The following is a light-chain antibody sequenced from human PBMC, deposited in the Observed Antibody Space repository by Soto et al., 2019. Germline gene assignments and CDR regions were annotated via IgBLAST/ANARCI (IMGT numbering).Light chain of an antibody. V-gene: IGKV3-15*01. CDR3: QQYSDWPPFT. CDR1: QSVSSD. Sequence: IVMTQPPATLSASPGERVTLSCRASQSVSSDLAWYQQKTGQAPRLLIHDASTRATGIPPRFSGSGSGTEFTLTITSLQSEDFAVYYCQQYSDWPPFTFGPGTKVDIK. CDR2: DAS. J-gene: IGKJ3*01.